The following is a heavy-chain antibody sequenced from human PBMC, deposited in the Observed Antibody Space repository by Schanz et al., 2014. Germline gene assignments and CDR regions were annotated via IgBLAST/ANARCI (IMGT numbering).Heavy chain of an antibody. J-gene: IGHJ5*02. D-gene: IGHD3-9*01. Sequence: QVQLVQSGAEVKKPGASVKVSCKASGYTFTTYAMSWVRQAPGQGLEWVGWISVYTGNTKYGQKVQGRVTMTAHTSTNTAYMELRSLRSDDTAVYYCAKAEYDILTDSYSRLDPWGQGTLXTVSS. CDR3: AKAEYDILTDSYSRLDP. CDR1: GYTFTTYA. V-gene: IGHV1-18*01. CDR2: ISVYTGNT.